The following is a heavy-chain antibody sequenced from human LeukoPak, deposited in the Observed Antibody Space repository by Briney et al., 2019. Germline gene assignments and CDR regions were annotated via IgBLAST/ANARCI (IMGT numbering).Heavy chain of an antibody. CDR3: AREPLRRYSYGYRRGGELDY. Sequence: ASVKVSCKASGYTFTSYGISWVRQAPGQGLEWMGWISAYNGNTNYAQKLQGRVTMTTDTSTSTAYMELRSLRSDDTAVYYCAREPLRRYSYGYRRGGELDYWGQGTLVTVSS. V-gene: IGHV1-18*01. CDR2: ISAYNGNT. J-gene: IGHJ4*02. CDR1: GYTFTSYG. D-gene: IGHD5-18*01.